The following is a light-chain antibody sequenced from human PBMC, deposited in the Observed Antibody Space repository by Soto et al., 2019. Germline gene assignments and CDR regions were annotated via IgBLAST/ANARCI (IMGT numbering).Light chain of an antibody. CDR3: NSYTSSSTYV. CDR2: DVS. V-gene: IGLV2-14*01. J-gene: IGLJ1*01. CDR1: TSDVGRYNY. Sequence: LTQPASVTGSPGQSITISCTGTTSDVGRYNYVSWYQQHPGKAPKLIIYDVSNRPSGVSNRFSGSKSGNTASLTISGLQAEDEADYYCNSYTSSSTYVFGTGTKVTVL.